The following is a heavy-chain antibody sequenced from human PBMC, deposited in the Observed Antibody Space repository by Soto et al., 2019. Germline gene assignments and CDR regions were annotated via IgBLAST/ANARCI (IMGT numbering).Heavy chain of an antibody. D-gene: IGHD1-1*01. Sequence: GGSLRLSXAASGFTFSDYWMSWVRQAPGKGLEWVANMKPGGSLIFYVESVKGRFTISRDNAENSLFLQMNSLRGEDTAVYYCAKSVYNWNDGFFDYWGQGTLVTVSS. J-gene: IGHJ4*02. CDR2: MKPGGSLI. CDR1: GFTFSDYW. CDR3: AKSVYNWNDGFFDY. V-gene: IGHV3-7*02.